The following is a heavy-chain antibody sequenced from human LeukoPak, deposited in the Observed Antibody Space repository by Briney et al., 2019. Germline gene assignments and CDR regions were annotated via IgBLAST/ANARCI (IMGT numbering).Heavy chain of an antibody. Sequence: GGSLRLSCVASGYPFSSYSMNWIRQAPGKGLEWVSYISVSGGVRSYADSVKGRFTISRDDAGNSLYLQMNSLKDEDTAVYYCTKEASQSYGRTWGQGTLVTVSS. CDR3: TKEASQSYGRT. D-gene: IGHD4-23*01. CDR1: GYPFSSYS. J-gene: IGHJ4*02. CDR2: ISVSGGVR. V-gene: IGHV3-48*02.